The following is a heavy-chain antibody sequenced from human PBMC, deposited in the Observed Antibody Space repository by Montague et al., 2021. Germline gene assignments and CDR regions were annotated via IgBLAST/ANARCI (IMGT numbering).Heavy chain of an antibody. J-gene: IGHJ6*02. CDR1: GFTFGTYA. V-gene: IGHV3-23*01. CDR2: ISSGGGSI. Sequence: SLRLSCAASGFTFGTYAMSWVRQAPGKGLEWVSCISSGGGSIYYADSVKGRFTISRDNSKSTLYLQMSSLRAEDTAVYYCVEDPRGSYYPPCTMDDWGQGTPVTVSS. CDR3: VEDPRGSYYPPCTMDD. D-gene: IGHD1-26*01.